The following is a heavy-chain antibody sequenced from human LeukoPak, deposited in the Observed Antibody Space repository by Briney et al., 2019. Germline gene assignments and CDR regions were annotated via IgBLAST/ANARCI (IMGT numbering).Heavy chain of an antibody. Sequence: SETLRLTCTVSGGSFSNYFWTWIRQPPGKGLEWIGYMYFTGSGSTYYNPSLESRVSISVDASKSQFSLTLTSVTAADTAVYYCARRNPAAACHEVDYWGQGTLVSVSS. CDR2: MYFTGSGST. J-gene: IGHJ4*02. CDR1: GGSFSNYF. CDR3: ARRNPAAACHEVDY. V-gene: IGHV4-59*08. D-gene: IGHD6-13*01.